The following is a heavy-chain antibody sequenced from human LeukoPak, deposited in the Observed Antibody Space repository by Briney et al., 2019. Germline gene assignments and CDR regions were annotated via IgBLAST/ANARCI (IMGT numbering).Heavy chain of an antibody. CDR2: INRGGDT. J-gene: IGHJ4*02. CDR1: GGSFSGYY. V-gene: IGHV4-34*01. D-gene: IGHD1-26*01. CDR3: ARGVGSGSYFFN. Sequence: SEPLSLTCAVYGGSFSGYYWTWLRQPPGKGLEWIGEINRGGDTNYNPSLTSRVTISVDTSKTQVSLRLSSVTAADTAVYYCARGVGSGSYFFNWGQGTLVTVSS.